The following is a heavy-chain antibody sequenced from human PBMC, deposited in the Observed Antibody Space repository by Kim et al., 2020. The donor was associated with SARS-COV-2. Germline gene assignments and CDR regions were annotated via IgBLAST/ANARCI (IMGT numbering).Heavy chain of an antibody. CDR3: ARADSGSYYRYYYYGMDV. J-gene: IGHJ6*02. CDR2: IYYSGST. V-gene: IGHV4-59*13. D-gene: IGHD1-26*01. CDR1: GGSISSYY. Sequence: SETLSLTSTVSGGSISSYYWSWIRQPPGKGLEWIGYIYYSGSTNYNPSLKSRVTISVDTSKNQFSLKLSSVTAADTAVYYCARADSGSYYRYYYYGMDVWGQGTTVTVSS.